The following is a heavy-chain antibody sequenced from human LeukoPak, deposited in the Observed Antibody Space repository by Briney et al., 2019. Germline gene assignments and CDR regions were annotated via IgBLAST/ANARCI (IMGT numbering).Heavy chain of an antibody. CDR1: GFTFSSYA. V-gene: IGHV3-23*01. Sequence: GGSLRLSCAASGFTFSSYAMSWVRQAPGKGLEWVSAISGSGGSTYYTDSVKGRFTISRDNSKNTLYLQMNSLRAEDTAVYYCAKSMAPYYYGMDVWGQGTTVTVSS. J-gene: IGHJ6*02. CDR2: ISGSGGST. CDR3: AKSMAPYYYGMDV. D-gene: IGHD2/OR15-2a*01.